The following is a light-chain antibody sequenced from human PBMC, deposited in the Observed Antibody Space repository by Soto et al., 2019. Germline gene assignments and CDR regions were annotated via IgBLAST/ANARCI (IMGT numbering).Light chain of an antibody. V-gene: IGKV1-39*01. CDR3: QQSYSTPIT. Sequence: EIHISQSPSSLSASEGDRATITCRASQSISSYLNWYQQKPGKAPKLLIYAASSLQSGVPSRFSGSGSGTDFTLTISSLQPEDFATYYCQQSYSTPITFGQGTRLEI. CDR1: QSISSY. CDR2: AAS. J-gene: IGKJ5*01.